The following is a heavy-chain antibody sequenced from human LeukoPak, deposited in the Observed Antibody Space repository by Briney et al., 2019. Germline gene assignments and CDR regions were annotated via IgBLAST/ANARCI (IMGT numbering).Heavy chain of an antibody. J-gene: IGHJ4*02. V-gene: IGHV3-21*01. CDR1: GFTFSTYS. D-gene: IGHD5-18*01. CDR2: ISRGSSDI. CDR3: ARLTGVVNAFDY. Sequence: GGSLRLSCAASGFTFSTYSMTWVRQAPGKGLEWVSSISRGSSDISYADSVKGRFTISRDNAKYSLYLQVNSLRAEDTAVYYCARLTGVVNAFDYWGQGTLVTVSS.